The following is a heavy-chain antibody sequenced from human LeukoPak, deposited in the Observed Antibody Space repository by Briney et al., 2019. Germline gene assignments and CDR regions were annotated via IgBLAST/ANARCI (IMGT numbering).Heavy chain of an antibody. V-gene: IGHV4-34*01. Sequence: SETLSLTCAVYGGSFSGYYWSWIRQPPGKGLEWIGETNHSGSTNYNPSLKSRVTISVDTSKNQFSLKLSSVTAADTAVYYCASRWYSSSCSRVTKYNWFDPWGQGTLVTVSS. CDR3: ASRWYSSSCSRVTKYNWFDP. J-gene: IGHJ5*02. CDR1: GGSFSGYY. D-gene: IGHD6-13*01. CDR2: TNHSGST.